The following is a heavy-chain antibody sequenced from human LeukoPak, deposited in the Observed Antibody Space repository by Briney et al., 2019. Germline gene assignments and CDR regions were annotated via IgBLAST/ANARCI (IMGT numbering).Heavy chain of an antibody. Sequence: GGSLRLSCAASGFTFRNYVMSWVRQAPGKGPEWVSAIGASGGNTYYADSVKGRFTISRDNSKNTPYLQMSSLRVEDTALYYCAKTSDAGFDPWGQGTLVTVSS. J-gene: IGHJ5*02. CDR3: AKTSDAGFDP. V-gene: IGHV3-23*01. CDR2: IGASGGNT. CDR1: GFTFRNYV.